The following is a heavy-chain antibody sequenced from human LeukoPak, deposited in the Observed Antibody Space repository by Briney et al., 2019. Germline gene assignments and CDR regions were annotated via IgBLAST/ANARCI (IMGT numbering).Heavy chain of an antibody. CDR1: GYSISSDYY. D-gene: IGHD5-12*01. J-gene: IGHJ3*02. Sequence: SETLSLTCVVSGYSISSDYYWVWIRQPPGKGLEWIGNVYQSGTTYSNPSLKSRVTMSVDTSKDQFSLKVNSVTAADTAVYYCARGETIVADRREGDGFDIWGQGTLVTVSS. V-gene: IGHV4-38-2*01. CDR2: VYQSGTT. CDR3: ARGETIVADRREGDGFDI.